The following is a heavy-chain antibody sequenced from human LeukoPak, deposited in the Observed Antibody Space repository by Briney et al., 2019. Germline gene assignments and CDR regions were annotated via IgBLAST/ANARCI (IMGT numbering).Heavy chain of an antibody. CDR1: GGSISSSSYY. D-gene: IGHD2-2*01. CDR2: VYYSGIT. J-gene: IGHJ6*03. V-gene: IGHV4-39*07. CDR3: ASLPSYYYYYYMDV. Sequence: SETLSLTCTVSGGSISSSSYYWGWIRQPPGKGLEWIGSVYYSGITYYNPSLKSRVTISVDTSKNQFSLKLSSVTAADTAVYYCASLPSYYYYYYMDVWGKGTTVTVSS.